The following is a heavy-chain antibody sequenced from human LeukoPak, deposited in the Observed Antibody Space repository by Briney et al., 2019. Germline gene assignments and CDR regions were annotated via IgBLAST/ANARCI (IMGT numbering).Heavy chain of an antibody. CDR3: ATYLYDILTGYYPTHDY. V-gene: IGHV4-38-2*01. CDR2: IFHSGST. J-gene: IGHJ4*02. CDR1: GYSISNNYY. D-gene: IGHD3-9*01. Sequence: PLETLSLTCGVSGYSISNNYYWAWIRQPPGKGLEWIGSIFHSGSTYYNPSLKSRVTISVDTSKNQFSLKLSSVTAADTAVYYCATYLYDILTGYYPTHDYWGQGTLVTVSS.